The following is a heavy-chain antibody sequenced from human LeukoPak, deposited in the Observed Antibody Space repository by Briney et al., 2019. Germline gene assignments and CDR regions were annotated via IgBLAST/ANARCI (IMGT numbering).Heavy chain of an antibody. CDR1: GGSFSGYY. J-gene: IGHJ3*02. V-gene: IGHV4-34*01. CDR2: INHSGST. CDR3: ARQVAGSDSFDI. D-gene: IGHD6-19*01. Sequence: SETLSLTCAVYGGSFSGYYWSWIRQPPEKGLEWIGEINHSGSTNYNPSLKSRVTISVDTSKNQFSLKLSSVTAADTALYYCARQVAGSDSFDIWGQGTKVTVST.